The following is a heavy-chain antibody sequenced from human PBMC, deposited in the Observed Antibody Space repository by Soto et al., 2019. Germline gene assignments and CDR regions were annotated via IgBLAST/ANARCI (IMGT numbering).Heavy chain of an antibody. V-gene: IGHV4-39*01. Sequence: SETLSLTCTVSGDSISSSNYFWGWIRQPPGKGLEWIGIIFYSGSTYYNPSLKSRVTISVDTSKNQFSLKLTSVTAADTALYYCARRYGWLYFDYWGQGSLVTVSS. J-gene: IGHJ4*02. CDR2: IFYSGST. CDR3: ARRYGWLYFDY. D-gene: IGHD3-10*01. CDR1: GDSISSSNYF.